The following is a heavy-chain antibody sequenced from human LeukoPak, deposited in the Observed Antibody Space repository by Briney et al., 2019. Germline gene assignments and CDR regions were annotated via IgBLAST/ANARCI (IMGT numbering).Heavy chain of an antibody. D-gene: IGHD3-10*01. CDR1: GYTFTGYY. J-gene: IGHJ4*02. Sequence: ASVNVSCKASGYTFTGYYMHWVRQAPGQGLEWMGWINPNSGGTNYAQKFQGRVTMTRDTSISTAYMELSRLRSDDTAVYYCARSLYYYGSGSYYGNYWGQGTLVTVSS. CDR2: INPNSGGT. V-gene: IGHV1-2*02. CDR3: ARSLYYYGSGSYYGNY.